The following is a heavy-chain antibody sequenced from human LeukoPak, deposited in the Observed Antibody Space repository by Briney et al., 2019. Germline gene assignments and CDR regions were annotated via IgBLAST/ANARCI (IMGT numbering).Heavy chain of an antibody. J-gene: IGHJ4*02. V-gene: IGHV3-53*01. CDR1: GFTVRSNY. CDR3: ARAGAAAGTFDY. CDR2: IYSGGST. Sequence: GGSLRLSCAASGFTVRSNYMSCVRQARGKGLEWVSVIYSGGSTYYADSVKGRFTISRDNSKITLYLQMNSLRAEDTAVYYCARAGAAAGTFDYWGQGTLVTVSS. D-gene: IGHD6-13*01.